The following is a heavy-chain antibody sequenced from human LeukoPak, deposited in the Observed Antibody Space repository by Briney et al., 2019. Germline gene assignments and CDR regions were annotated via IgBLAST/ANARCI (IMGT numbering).Heavy chain of an antibody. Sequence: PSETLSLTCTVSGGSISSYYWSWIRQPPGKGLEWIGYIYYSGSTNYNPSLKSRVTISVDTSKNQFSLKLSSVTAADTAVYYCARLPHRIAVAGTRFDYWGQGTLVTVSS. CDR2: IYYSGST. V-gene: IGHV4-59*12. CDR3: ARLPHRIAVAGTRFDY. J-gene: IGHJ4*02. D-gene: IGHD6-19*01. CDR1: GGSISSYY.